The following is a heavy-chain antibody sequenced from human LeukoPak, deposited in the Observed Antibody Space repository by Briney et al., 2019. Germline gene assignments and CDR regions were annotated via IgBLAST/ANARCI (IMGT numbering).Heavy chain of an antibody. CDR3: ARAGIVGATIFDY. Sequence: ASVKVSCKASGYTFTGYYMHWVRQAPGQGLEWMGWINPNSGGTNYAQKFQGRVTMTRDTSTSTAYMELRSLRSDDTAVYYCARAGIVGATIFDYWGQGTLVTVSS. D-gene: IGHD1-26*01. CDR1: GYTFTGYY. J-gene: IGHJ4*02. CDR2: INPNSGGT. V-gene: IGHV1-2*02.